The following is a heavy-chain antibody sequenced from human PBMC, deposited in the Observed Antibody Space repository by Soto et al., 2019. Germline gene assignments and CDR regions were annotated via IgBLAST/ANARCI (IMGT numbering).Heavy chain of an antibody. V-gene: IGHV3-23*01. Sequence: EVQLLESEGGWVQPGGSLRLSCAASGFTFSSYAMSWVRQAPGKGLEWVSAISGSGGSTYYADSVKGRFTISRDNSKNTLYLQMNSLRAEDTAVYYCAAPYCSSTSCYSALQTFDYWGQGTLVTVSS. CDR1: GFTFSSYA. CDR2: ISGSGGST. J-gene: IGHJ4*02. CDR3: AAPYCSSTSCYSALQTFDY. D-gene: IGHD2-2*01.